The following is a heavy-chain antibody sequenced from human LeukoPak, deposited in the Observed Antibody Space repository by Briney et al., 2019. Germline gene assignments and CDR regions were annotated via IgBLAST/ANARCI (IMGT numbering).Heavy chain of an antibody. D-gene: IGHD4-17*01. CDR2: ISSSGSTI. CDR3: ARCPNPRFYGSRFDY. Sequence: GGSLRLSCAASGFTFSDYYMSWIRQAPGKGLEWVSYISSSGSTIYYADSVEGRFTISRDNAKNSLYLQMNSLRAEDTAVYYCARCPNPRFYGSRFDYWGQGTLVTVSS. V-gene: IGHV3-11*01. J-gene: IGHJ4*02. CDR1: GFTFSDYY.